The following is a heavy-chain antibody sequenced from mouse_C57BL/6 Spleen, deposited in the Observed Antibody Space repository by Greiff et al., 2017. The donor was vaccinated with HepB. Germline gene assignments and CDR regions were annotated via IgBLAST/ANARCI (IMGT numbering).Heavy chain of an antibody. CDR3: ARYDYGSSYWDFDV. CDR2: ISSGSSTI. Sequence: EVQRVESGGGLVKPGGSLKLSCAASGFTFSDYGMHWVRQAPEKGLEWVAYISSGSSTIYYADTVKGRFTISRDNAKNTLFLQITSLRSEDTAMYDCARYDYGSSYWDFDVWGTGTTVTVSS. CDR1: GFTFSDYG. V-gene: IGHV5-17*01. J-gene: IGHJ1*03. D-gene: IGHD1-1*01.